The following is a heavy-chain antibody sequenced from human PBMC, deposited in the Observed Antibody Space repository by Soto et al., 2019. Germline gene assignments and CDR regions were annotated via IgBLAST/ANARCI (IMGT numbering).Heavy chain of an antibody. J-gene: IGHJ4*02. CDR3: ARHNYGSGSTYFDY. Sequence: LSLTFTFSGGSIRSYYWSWIRQPPGKGLEWIGYIYYRGSTNYNPSLKSRVTISVDTSKNQFSLKLNSMTAADTAVYYCARHNYGSGSTYFDYWGQGTLVTVSS. CDR1: GGSIRSYY. D-gene: IGHD3-10*01. V-gene: IGHV4-59*08. CDR2: IYYRGST.